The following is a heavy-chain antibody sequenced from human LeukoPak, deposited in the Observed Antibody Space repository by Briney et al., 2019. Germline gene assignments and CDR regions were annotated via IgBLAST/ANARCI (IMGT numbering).Heavy chain of an antibody. CDR2: INPNSGAT. J-gene: IGHJ6*03. D-gene: IGHD5-24*01. CDR1: GYTFTDYY. CDR3: ARDRDAGVGAARDYYYMGV. V-gene: IGHV1-2*02. Sequence: ASVKVSCKASGYTFTDYYMHWVRQAPGQGLEWMGWINPNSGATNYAQKFQGRVTMTRDSSISTAYMDLSRLRSDDTAVYHCARDRDAGVGAARDYYYMGVWGKGTSVTVSS.